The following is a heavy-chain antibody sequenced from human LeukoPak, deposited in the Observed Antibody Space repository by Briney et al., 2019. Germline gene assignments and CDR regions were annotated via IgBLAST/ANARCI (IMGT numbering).Heavy chain of an antibody. V-gene: IGHV3-30*02. CDR1: GFTFSSYG. Sequence: GGSLRLSCAASGFTFSSYGMHWVRQAPGKGLEWVAFIRYDGSNKYYADSVKGRFTISRDNSKNTLYLQMNSLRAEDTAVYYCARAGYSPDAFDIWGQGTMVTVSS. CDR2: IRYDGSNK. CDR3: ARAGYSPDAFDI. J-gene: IGHJ3*02. D-gene: IGHD5-18*01.